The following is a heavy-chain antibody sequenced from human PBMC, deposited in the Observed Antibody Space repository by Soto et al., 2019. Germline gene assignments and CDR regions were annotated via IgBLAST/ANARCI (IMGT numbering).Heavy chain of an antibody. Sequence: QVQLVQSGAEVKKPGSSVKVSCKASGGAFSDYAFSWVRQAPGQGLEWLGGIMPIFRAPDYAQKFQGRVTLTADAFTRTADTGMNSLRSEDTAVYYCASWLKGPDIGNYYYGMDVWGQGTTVTVS. CDR3: ASWLKGPDIGNYYYGMDV. V-gene: IGHV1-69*12. J-gene: IGHJ6*02. CDR2: IMPIFRAP. D-gene: IGHD2-15*01. CDR1: GGAFSDYA.